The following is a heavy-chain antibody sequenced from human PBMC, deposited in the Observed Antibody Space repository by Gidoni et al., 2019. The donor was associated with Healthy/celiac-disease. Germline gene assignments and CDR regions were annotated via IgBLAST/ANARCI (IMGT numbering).Heavy chain of an antibody. CDR3: AKDQGYSSSCVDY. CDR1: GSAFDDYA. D-gene: IGHD6-13*01. CDR2: ISWNSGSI. V-gene: IGHV3-9*01. Sequence: EVQLVESGGGLVQPGGSLRLSCPASGSAFDDYAMYWDRQAPGKGMEWVSGISWNSGSIGYADSVKGRFTISRDNAKNSLYLQMNSLRAEDTALYYCAKDQGYSSSCVDYWGQGTLVTVSS. J-gene: IGHJ4*02.